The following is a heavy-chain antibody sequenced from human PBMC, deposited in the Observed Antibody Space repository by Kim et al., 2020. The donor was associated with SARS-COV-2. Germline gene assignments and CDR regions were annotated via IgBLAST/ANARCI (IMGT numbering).Heavy chain of an antibody. Sequence: SETLSLTCTVSGGSISSSSYYWGWIRQPPGKGLEWIGSIYYSGSTYYNPSLKSRVTISVDTSKNQFSLKLSSVTAADTAVYYCARHSDPWKRYFDWRPRKPSDAFDIWGQGTMVTVSS. CDR2: IYYSGST. CDR1: GGSISSSSYY. V-gene: IGHV4-39*01. CDR3: ARHSDPWKRYFDWRPRKPSDAFDI. J-gene: IGHJ3*02. D-gene: IGHD3-9*01.